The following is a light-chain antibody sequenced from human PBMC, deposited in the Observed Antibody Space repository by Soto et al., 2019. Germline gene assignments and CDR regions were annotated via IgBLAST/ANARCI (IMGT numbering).Light chain of an antibody. Sequence: DIVMTQSPATLSMSPGERATLSCRASQTINNNLAWNQQKPGQAPRLLIYGASTRATGIPDRLSGSGSGTEFTLTISSLQSEDFAVYYCQKYDKWPWTFGQGTKVEIK. CDR1: QTINNN. J-gene: IGKJ1*01. CDR2: GAS. CDR3: QKYDKWPWT. V-gene: IGKV3-15*01.